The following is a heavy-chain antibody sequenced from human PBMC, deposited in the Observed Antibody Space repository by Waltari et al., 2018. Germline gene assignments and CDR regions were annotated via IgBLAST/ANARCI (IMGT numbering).Heavy chain of an antibody. V-gene: IGHV1-69*08. CDR2: IIPIFGTA. Sequence: QVQLVQSGAEVKKPGSSVKVSCKASGGTFSSYAISWVRQAPGQGLEWMGRIIPIFGTANYAQKFQGRVTITADKSTSTAYMELSSLRAEDTAVYYCARDLPQWEHQTLDAFDIWGQGTMVTVSS. J-gene: IGHJ3*02. CDR3: ARDLPQWEHQTLDAFDI. CDR1: GGTFSSYA. D-gene: IGHD1-26*01.